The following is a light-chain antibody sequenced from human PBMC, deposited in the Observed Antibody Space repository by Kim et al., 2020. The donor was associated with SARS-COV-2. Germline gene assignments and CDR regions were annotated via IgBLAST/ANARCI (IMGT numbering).Light chain of an antibody. J-gene: IGLJ3*02. CDR3: ISHTSIYTWV. CDR1: SADVGDGDF. Sequence: QSVLTQPASVSGSPGQSITISCTGTSADVGDGDFVSWFQQHPGEAPKLMIYNVNERPSGVSTRFSGSRSGNTASLTISGLQAGDEADYFCISHTSIYTWVSGGGTKVTVL. CDR2: NVN. V-gene: IGLV2-14*03.